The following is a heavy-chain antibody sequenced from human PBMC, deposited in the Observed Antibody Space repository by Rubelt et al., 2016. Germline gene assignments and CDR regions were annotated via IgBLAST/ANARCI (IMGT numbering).Heavy chain of an antibody. J-gene: IGHJ4*02. CDR2: ISYDGSNK. V-gene: IGHV3-30*18. Sequence: SSYGMHWVRQAPGKGLEWVAVISYDGSNKYYADSVKGRFTISRDNSKNTLYLQMNSLRAEDTAVYYCAKAAGCSSTSCQYFDYWGQGTLVTVSS. CDR3: AKAAGCSSTSCQYFDY. CDR1: SSYG. D-gene: IGHD2-2*01.